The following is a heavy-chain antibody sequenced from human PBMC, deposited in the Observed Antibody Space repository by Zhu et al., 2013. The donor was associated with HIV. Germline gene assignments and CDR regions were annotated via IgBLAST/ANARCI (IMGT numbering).Heavy chain of an antibody. CDR1: GYTFTSYD. CDR3: ARDHNSGYYSYFDY. CDR2: MNPDSANT. V-gene: IGHV1-8*01. Sequence: QVQLVQSGAEVKKPGASVKVSCKASGYTFTSYDINWVRQATGQGLEWMGWMNPDSANTGYAQKFQGRVTITADESTSTAYMELSSLRSEDTAVYYCARDHNSGYYSYFDYWGQGTLVTVSS. D-gene: IGHD3-22*01. J-gene: IGHJ4*02.